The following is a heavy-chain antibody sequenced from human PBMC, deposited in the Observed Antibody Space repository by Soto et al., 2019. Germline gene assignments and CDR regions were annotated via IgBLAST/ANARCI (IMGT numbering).Heavy chain of an antibody. CDR1: GGSFSGYY. J-gene: IGHJ4*02. CDR3: ARGPPLDY. Sequence: QVQLQQWGAGLLKPSETLSLTCAVYGGSFSGYYWRWLRHPPGKGLEWIGEITHSGRTNYNPSLKSRVTISVDTSKNPSYRTLSSVTAADTAVYYGARGPPLDYCGQGTLVTVSS. V-gene: IGHV4-34*01. CDR2: ITHSGRT.